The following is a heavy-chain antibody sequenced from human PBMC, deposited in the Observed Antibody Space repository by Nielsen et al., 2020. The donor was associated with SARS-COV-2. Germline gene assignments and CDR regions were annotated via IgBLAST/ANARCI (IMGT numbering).Heavy chain of an antibody. Sequence: GGSLRLSCAASGFTFSSYGMHWVRQAPGKGLEWVAIIYYDGSKKYHADSVNGRFTISRDNSKNTLYLQMNSLRGEDTAVYYCARESGVGELLGVSFDYWGQGTLVTVSS. CDR3: ARESGVGELLGVSFDY. J-gene: IGHJ4*02. CDR2: IYYDGSKK. V-gene: IGHV3-33*01. D-gene: IGHD3-10*01. CDR1: GFTFSSYG.